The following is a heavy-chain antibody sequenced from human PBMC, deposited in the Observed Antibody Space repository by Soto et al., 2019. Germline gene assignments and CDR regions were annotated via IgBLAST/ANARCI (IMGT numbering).Heavy chain of an antibody. D-gene: IGHD2-15*01. CDR1: GYTFTSSG. CDR2: ISAYNGNT. CDR3: ARVRGGNRGGGWFDP. J-gene: IGHJ5*02. Sequence: QVQLVQSGAEVKKPWASVKVSCKASGYTFTSSGISWVRQAPGQGLEWMGWISAYNGNTNYAQKLQVRVTMTTDTSTSTAYMELRSRRSDDSAVYSCARVRGGNRGGGWFDPWGQGTLVTVSS. V-gene: IGHV1-18*01.